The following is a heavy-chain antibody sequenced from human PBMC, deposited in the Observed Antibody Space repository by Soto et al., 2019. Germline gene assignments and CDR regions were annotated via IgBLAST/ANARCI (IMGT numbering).Heavy chain of an antibody. Sequence: QLQLQESGPGLVKPSETLSLTCTVSGDSISSGNSYWGWIRQPPGKGLEWIGSVNYRGSTYYNPSLNSRVTISVDTSKNQLSMKLSSVTAADTAVYFCAKTGFWCGYRVADYWGQGTLVTVSS. D-gene: IGHD3-3*01. J-gene: IGHJ4*02. CDR1: GDSISSGNSY. CDR3: AKTGFWCGYRVADY. CDR2: VNYRGST. V-gene: IGHV4-39*01.